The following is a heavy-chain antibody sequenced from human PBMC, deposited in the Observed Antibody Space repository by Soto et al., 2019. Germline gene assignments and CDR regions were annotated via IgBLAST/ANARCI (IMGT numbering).Heavy chain of an antibody. D-gene: IGHD2-15*01. V-gene: IGHV3-30*18. CDR1: GFTFSSYG. J-gene: IGHJ6*02. CDR2: ISYDGSNK. CDR3: AKDRGCSGGSCYCVSRSYYGMDV. Sequence: QVQLVESGGGVVQPGRSLRLSCAASGFTFSSYGMHWVRQAPGKGLEWVAVISYDGSNKYYADSVKGRFTLSGDNSKNPLCLQMNSLGAEDTAVYYCAKDRGCSGGSCYCVSRSYYGMDVWGQGTTVTVSS.